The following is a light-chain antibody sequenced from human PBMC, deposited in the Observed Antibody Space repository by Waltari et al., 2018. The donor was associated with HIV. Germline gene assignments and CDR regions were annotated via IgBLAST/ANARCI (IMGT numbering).Light chain of an antibody. V-gene: IGLV2-23*02. CDR3: CSYATDRNFV. J-gene: IGLJ7*01. Sequence: QSALTQPASVSGPPGQPITISCTGTSSAVGSYDLVSWYQKYPGKAPKRMIYEVSKRPSGVSNRFSGSKSGNTASLTISGLQTEDETEYYCCSYATDRNFVFGGGTQLTVL. CDR1: SSAVGSYDL. CDR2: EVS.